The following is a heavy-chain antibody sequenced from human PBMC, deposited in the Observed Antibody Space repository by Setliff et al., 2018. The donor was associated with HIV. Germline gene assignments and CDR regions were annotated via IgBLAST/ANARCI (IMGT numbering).Heavy chain of an antibody. Sequence: PGGSLRLSCAASGSGFTFSSYSMNWVRQAPGKGLEWVSYISSTSSTIYYANSVKGRFTISRDDAKNSLYLQMNSLRAEDTAVYYCARDLYFYYYMDVWGNGTTVTVSS. CDR2: ISSTSSTI. CDR1: GSGFTFSSYS. V-gene: IGHV3-48*01. CDR3: ARDLYFYYYMDV. D-gene: IGHD3-9*01. J-gene: IGHJ6*03.